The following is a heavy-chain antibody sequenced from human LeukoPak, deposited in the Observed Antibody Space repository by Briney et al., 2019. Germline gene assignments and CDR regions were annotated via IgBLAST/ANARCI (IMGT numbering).Heavy chain of an antibody. D-gene: IGHD3-22*01. J-gene: IGHJ6*02. V-gene: IGHV3-9*01. CDR3: AKDLSSAITSALVLDV. CDR1: GFTFDDYA. CDR2: ITWNRGNI. Sequence: GGSLRLSCTVSGFTFDDYAMHWVRHTPGKGLEWVAGITWNRGNIGYGDSVKGRFTISRDNVKNVLYLQMNSLRPEDTALYYCAKDLSSAITSALVLDVWGQGTTV.